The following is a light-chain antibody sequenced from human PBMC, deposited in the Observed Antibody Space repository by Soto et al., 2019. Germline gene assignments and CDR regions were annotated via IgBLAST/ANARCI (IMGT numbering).Light chain of an antibody. J-gene: IGKJ3*01. Sequence: ILLTQSPSSLSASVGDRVTITCRASQGIDTSLAWYQQKPGKAPKLLIYAASTLQSGVPSRFSGSGSGTDFTLTISCLQPDDFATYYCQQCKTLFTFGPGTKVDIK. V-gene: IGKV1-9*01. CDR3: QQCKTLFT. CDR2: AAS. CDR1: QGIDTS.